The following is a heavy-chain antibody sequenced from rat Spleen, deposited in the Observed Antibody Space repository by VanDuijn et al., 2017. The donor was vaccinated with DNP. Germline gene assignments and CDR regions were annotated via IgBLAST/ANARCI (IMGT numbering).Heavy chain of an antibody. CDR2: MRYNGDT. Sequence: QVQLEESGPGLVQPSQTLSLTCTVSGFSLTSYGVIWVRRPSGKGLEWMGRMRYNGDTSYNSALKSRLSISRDTSKSQVFLKMNSLQTEDTAMYFCARYYGYNYYAMDAWGQGTSVTVSS. CDR3: ARYYGYNYYAMDA. J-gene: IGHJ4*01. CDR1: GFSLTSYG. V-gene: IGHV2-63*01. D-gene: IGHD1-9*01.